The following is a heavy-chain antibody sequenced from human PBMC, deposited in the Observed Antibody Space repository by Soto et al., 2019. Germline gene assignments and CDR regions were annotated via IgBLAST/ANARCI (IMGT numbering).Heavy chain of an antibody. CDR2: INVDDST. CDR3: AKNYFFDN. Sequence: GGSLRLSCAASGFTFSAYAMSWVRQAPGKGLEWVSSINVDDSTYYADSVKGRFTISRDNSKSTVYLELSSLRVEDTATFYCAKNYFFDNWGQGTQVTV. J-gene: IGHJ4*02. V-gene: IGHV3-23*01. CDR1: GFTFSAYA.